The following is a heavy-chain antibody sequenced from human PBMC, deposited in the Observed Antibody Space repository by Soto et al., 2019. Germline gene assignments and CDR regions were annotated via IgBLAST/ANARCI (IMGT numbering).Heavy chain of an antibody. CDR3: ARGGTRITMVRGPDAFDI. CDR2: IIPIFGTA. V-gene: IGHV1-69*13. Sequence: SVKVSCKASGGTFSSYAISWVRQAPGQGLEWMGGIIPIFGTANYAQKFQGRVTVTADESTSTAYMELSSLRSEDTAVYYCARGGTRITMVRGPDAFDIWGQGTMVTVSS. J-gene: IGHJ3*02. D-gene: IGHD3-10*01. CDR1: GGTFSSYA.